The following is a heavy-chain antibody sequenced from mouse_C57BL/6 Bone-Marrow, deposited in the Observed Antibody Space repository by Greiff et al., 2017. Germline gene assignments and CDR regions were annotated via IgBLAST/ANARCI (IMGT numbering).Heavy chain of an antibody. CDR2: IDPSDSYT. J-gene: IGHJ3*01. Sequence: QVQLQQPGAELVMPGASVKLSCKASGYTFTSYWMHWVKQRPGQGLEWIGEIDPSDSYTNYNQQFKGKSTLTVDKSSSPAYMQLSSLTSEDSAVYYCARKGIYDYDGGFAYWGQGTLVTVSA. D-gene: IGHD2-4*01. V-gene: IGHV1-69*01. CDR1: GYTFTSYW. CDR3: ARKGIYDYDGGFAY.